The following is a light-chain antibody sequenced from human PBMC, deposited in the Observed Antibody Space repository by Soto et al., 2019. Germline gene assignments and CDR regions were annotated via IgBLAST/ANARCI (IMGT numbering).Light chain of an antibody. CDR3: QQYTTYPLT. CDR2: GAS. Sequence: DLPMTQSPSTRSASVGDGVTMTGRASQSSSYSWAWYPPQPCKPPKLLIYGASALQSGVPSRFSGSGSGTEFTXXIDSLQPDDFATFYCQQYTTYPLTFAGGTKVDIK. J-gene: IGKJ4*01. CDR1: QSSSYS. V-gene: IGKV1-5*03.